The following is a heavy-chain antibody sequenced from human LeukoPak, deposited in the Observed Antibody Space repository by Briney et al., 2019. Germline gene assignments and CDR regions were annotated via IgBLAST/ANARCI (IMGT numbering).Heavy chain of an antibody. V-gene: IGHV1-46*01. CDR3: ARGLWELLYYFDY. D-gene: IGHD1-26*01. CDR1: GYTFTSYY. Sequence: ASVKVSCKASGYTFTSYYIHWVRQAPGQGLKWMGIINPYGGSTTYAQKFQGRVTVTRDTSTSTVYMELTSLTSDDTAVYYCARGLWELLYYFDYWGQGTLVTVSS. CDR2: INPYGGST. J-gene: IGHJ4*02.